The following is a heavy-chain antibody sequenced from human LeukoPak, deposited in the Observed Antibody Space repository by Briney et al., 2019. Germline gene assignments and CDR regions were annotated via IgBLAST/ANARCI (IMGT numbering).Heavy chain of an antibody. J-gene: IGHJ6*02. CDR2: ISYDGSNK. CDR1: GFTFSSYG. CDR3: ARDTVTTFRFRDYQHYGMDV. Sequence: GGSLRLSCAASGFTFSSYGMHWVRQAPGKGLEWVAVISYDGSNKNHADSVKGRFTVSRDNSKNTLYLQMNSLRAEDTAVYYCARDTVTTFRFRDYQHYGMDVWGQGTTVTVSS. V-gene: IGHV3-30*03. D-gene: IGHD4-17*01.